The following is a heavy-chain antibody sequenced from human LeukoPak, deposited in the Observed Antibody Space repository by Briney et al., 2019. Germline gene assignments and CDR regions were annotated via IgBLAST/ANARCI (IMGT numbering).Heavy chain of an antibody. CDR3: AKGVVGATAPDY. CDR2: ITGSGGNT. Sequence: PGGSLRLSCAASGFTFSSYAMTWVRQAPGKGLEWVSAITGSGGNTYYADSVKGRFTISRDNSKNTLYLQMNSLRADDTAVYYCAKGVVGATAPDYWGQGTLVTVPS. D-gene: IGHD1-26*01. CDR1: GFTFSSYA. V-gene: IGHV3-23*01. J-gene: IGHJ4*02.